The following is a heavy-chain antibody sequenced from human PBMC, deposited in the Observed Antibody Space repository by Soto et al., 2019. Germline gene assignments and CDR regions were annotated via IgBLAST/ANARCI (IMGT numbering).Heavy chain of an antibody. V-gene: IGHV3-48*01. CDR2: IRRHTSVT. J-gene: IGHJ5*02. CDR3: AKVADSGYYTVDR. Sequence: EVQLVESGGMLVQPGGSLRLSCAASGLTLSTSSMNWVRQAPGKGLEWISYIRRHTSVTAYADSVKGRFTISRDSAKNSLYLQMDSLRVEDTAFYYCAKVADSGYYTVDRWGQGTLVTVSS. CDR1: GLTLSTSS. D-gene: IGHD3-22*01.